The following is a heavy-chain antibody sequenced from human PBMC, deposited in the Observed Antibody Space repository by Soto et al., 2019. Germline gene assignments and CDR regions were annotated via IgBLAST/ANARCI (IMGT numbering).Heavy chain of an antibody. CDR3: ARELYSSEVDWFDP. D-gene: IGHD5-18*01. J-gene: IGHJ5*02. Sequence: GASVKVSCKASGYTFTSYGISWVRQAPGQGLEWMGWISAYNGNTNYAQKLQGRVTMTTDTSTSTAYMELRSLRSDDTAVYYCARELYSSEVDWFDPWGQGTLVTVSS. CDR2: ISAYNGNT. CDR1: GYTFTSYG. V-gene: IGHV1-18*01.